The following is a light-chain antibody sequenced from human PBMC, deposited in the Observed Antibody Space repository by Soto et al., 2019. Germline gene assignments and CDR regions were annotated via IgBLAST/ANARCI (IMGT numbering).Light chain of an antibody. V-gene: IGKV3-20*01. Sequence: EIVLTQSPGTLSLSPGERATLSCRASQSVSSSYLAWYQQKPGQAPRLLIYGASSRATGIPERFSGSGSGTDFTLTISRLEPDDFAVYYCQHYGSSRTFGQGTKVDIK. J-gene: IGKJ1*01. CDR1: QSVSSSY. CDR2: GAS. CDR3: QHYGSSRT.